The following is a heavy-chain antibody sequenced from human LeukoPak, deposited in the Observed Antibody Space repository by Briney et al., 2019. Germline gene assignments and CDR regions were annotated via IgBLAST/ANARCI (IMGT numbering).Heavy chain of an antibody. CDR1: GGSISSRNW. Sequence: SETLSLTCAVSGGSISSRNWWSWVRQPPGKGLEWIGEIYLSGSTNYNPSLKSRVTISGDTSKNQFSLKLSTVTAADTAVYYCARYREVGATVDYWGQGTLVTVSS. CDR2: IYLSGST. J-gene: IGHJ4*02. V-gene: IGHV4-4*02. D-gene: IGHD1-26*01. CDR3: ARYREVGATVDY.